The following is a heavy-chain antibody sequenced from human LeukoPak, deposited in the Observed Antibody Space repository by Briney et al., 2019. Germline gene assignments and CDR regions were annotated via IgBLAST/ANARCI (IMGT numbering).Heavy chain of an antibody. D-gene: IGHD2-2*01. CDR3: ASSGYQLLGGEFDP. CDR1: GYSISSGYY. V-gene: IGHV4-38-2*01. CDR2: IYHSGST. J-gene: IGHJ5*02. Sequence: AETLSLTCAASGYSISSGYYWGWSRQPPGKELEWTDSIYHSGSTYYNQSLKSRFTISGDTSKNQFYLKLNSVTAADTAVYYCASSGYQLLGGEFDPWGQGTLVTVSS.